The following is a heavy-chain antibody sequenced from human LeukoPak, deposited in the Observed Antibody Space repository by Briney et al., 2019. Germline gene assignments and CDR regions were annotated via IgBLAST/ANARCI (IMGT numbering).Heavy chain of an antibody. Sequence: GGSLRLSCAASGFTFSSYAMHWVRQAPGKGLEWVAVISYGGSNKYYADSVKGRFTISRDNSKNTLYLQMNSLRAEDTAVYYCASSEDRIAAAAAYYFDYWGQGTLVTVSS. J-gene: IGHJ4*02. CDR3: ASSEDRIAAAAAYYFDY. CDR1: GFTFSSYA. D-gene: IGHD6-13*01. V-gene: IGHV3-30-3*01. CDR2: ISYGGSNK.